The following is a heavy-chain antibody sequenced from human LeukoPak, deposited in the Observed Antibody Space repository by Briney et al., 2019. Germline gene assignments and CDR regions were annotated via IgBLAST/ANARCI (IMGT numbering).Heavy chain of an antibody. D-gene: IGHD3-3*01. CDR1: GGTFSSYA. V-gene: IGHV1-69*13. Sequence: SVKVSCKASGGTFSSYAISWVRQAPGQGLEWMGGNIPIFGTANYAQKFQGRVTITADESTSTAYMELSSLRSEDTAVYYCARPVAYYDFWSGYSGGYYYYGMDVWGQGTTVTVSS. CDR3: ARPVAYYDFWSGYSGGYYYYGMDV. CDR2: NIPIFGTA. J-gene: IGHJ6*02.